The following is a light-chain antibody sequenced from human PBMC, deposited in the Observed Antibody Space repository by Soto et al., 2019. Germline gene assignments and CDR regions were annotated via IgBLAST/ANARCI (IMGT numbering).Light chain of an antibody. CDR2: EVS. CDR3: SSYTSRTNHV. Sequence: QSLLREPASVSGSPGNSLTISCTGTSIDIAPYNYVSWYQQHPGKAPKLIIYEVSYRPSGISNRFSGSKSGNTASLTISGLQAEDEADYYCSSYTSRTNHVFGTGTKVTVL. CDR1: SIDIAPYNY. J-gene: IGLJ1*01. V-gene: IGLV2-14*01.